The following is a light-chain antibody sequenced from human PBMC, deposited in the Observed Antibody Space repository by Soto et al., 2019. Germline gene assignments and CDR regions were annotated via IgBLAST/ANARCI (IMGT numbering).Light chain of an antibody. V-gene: IGLV1-44*01. CDR1: SSNIGSNT. Sequence: QSVLTQPPSASGTPGQRVTISCSGSSSNIGSNTVNWYQQLPGTAPKLLIYSNNQRPSGVPDRFSGSKSGTSASLAISGLHSEDEADYYRAAWDDSLNGPEVVFGGGTKLTVL. CDR3: AAWDDSLNGPEVV. J-gene: IGLJ2*01. CDR2: SNN.